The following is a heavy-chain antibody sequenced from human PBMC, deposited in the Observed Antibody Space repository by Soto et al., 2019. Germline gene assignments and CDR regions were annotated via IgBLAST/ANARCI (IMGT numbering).Heavy chain of an antibody. D-gene: IGHD1-26*01. J-gene: IGHJ4*02. CDR1: GGSISSYY. Sequence: SETLSLTCTVSGGSISSYYWSWIRQPAGKGLDWIGRIYTSGSTNYNPSLKSRVTMSVDTSKNQFSLKLSSVTAADTAVYYCARDAVGAIYFDYWGQVTLVTVSS. V-gene: IGHV4-4*07. CDR2: IYTSGST. CDR3: ARDAVGAIYFDY.